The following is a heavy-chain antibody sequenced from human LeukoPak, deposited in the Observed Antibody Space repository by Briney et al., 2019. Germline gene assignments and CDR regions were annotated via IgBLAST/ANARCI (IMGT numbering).Heavy chain of an antibody. D-gene: IGHD6-19*01. CDR3: ASSYSSGWYGAFDI. Sequence: SVKVSCKASGGTFSSYAISWVRQAPGQGLEWMGRIIPIFGTANYAQKFQGRVTITTDESTSTAYMELSSLSSEDTAVYYCASSYSSGWYGAFDIWGQGTMVTVSS. CDR2: IIPIFGTA. V-gene: IGHV1-69*05. J-gene: IGHJ3*02. CDR1: GGTFSSYA.